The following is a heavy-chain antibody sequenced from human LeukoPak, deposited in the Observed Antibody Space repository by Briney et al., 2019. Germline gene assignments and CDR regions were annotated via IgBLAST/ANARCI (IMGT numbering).Heavy chain of an antibody. CDR1: GFTFTGHN. V-gene: IGHV3-11*01. D-gene: IGHD3-16*01. CDR2: VSISSGTI. Sequence: PGGSLRLSCAASGFTFTGHNMSWVRQAPGKGLEWISFVSISSGTIYYADSVKGRFTISRDNAKNSLYLQMNSLRAEDTAVYYCASRRYEVEDYWGQGTLVTVSS. J-gene: IGHJ4*02. CDR3: ASRRYEVEDY.